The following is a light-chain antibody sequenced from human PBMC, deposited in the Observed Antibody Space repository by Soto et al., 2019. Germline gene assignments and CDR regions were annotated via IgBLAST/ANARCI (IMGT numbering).Light chain of an antibody. CDR2: GNN. CDR1: SSNIGAGYD. Sequence: QSVLTQPPSVSGAPGQRVTISCTGSSSNIGAGYDVHWYQQFPGTAPKLLIYGNNNRPSGVPDRFSGSKPGTSAFLAITGLQAEDEADYYCQSYDSSLSGSVVFGGGTKVTVL. CDR3: QSYDSSLSGSVV. J-gene: IGLJ2*01. V-gene: IGLV1-40*01.